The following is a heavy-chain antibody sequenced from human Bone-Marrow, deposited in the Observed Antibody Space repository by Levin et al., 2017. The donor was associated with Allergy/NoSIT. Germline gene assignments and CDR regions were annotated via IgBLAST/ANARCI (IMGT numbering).Heavy chain of an antibody. Sequence: SETLSLTCSVSGVSISSSISTWGWIRQPPGKGLEWIGTISSSGTTYYNPSLMTRVTISVDTSKNQFSLKLNSLTATDTAIFYCARLPTGYPSWFHPWGQGILVTVSS. CDR3: ARLPTGYPSWFHP. CDR2: ISSSGTT. D-gene: IGHD1-14*01. V-gene: IGHV4-39*01. CDR1: GVSISSSIST. J-gene: IGHJ5*02.